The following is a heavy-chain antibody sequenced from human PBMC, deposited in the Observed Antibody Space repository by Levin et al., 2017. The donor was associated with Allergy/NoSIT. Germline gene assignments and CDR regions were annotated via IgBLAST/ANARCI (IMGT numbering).Heavy chain of an antibody. CDR2: LSGSSYFI. CDR3: ATDIHPLIDN. J-gene: IGHJ4*02. Sequence: GGSLRLSCAASGLTFSTYSMNWVRQAPGKGLGWVASLSGSSYFIYHADSVKGRFTISRDNAKNSLYLQMNSLRVDDTAVYYCATDIHPLIDNWGQGTLVTVSS. D-gene: IGHD4/OR15-4a*01. V-gene: IGHV3-21*01. CDR1: GLTFSTYS.